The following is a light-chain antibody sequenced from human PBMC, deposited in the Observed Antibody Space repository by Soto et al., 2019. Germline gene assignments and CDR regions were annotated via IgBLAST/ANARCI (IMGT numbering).Light chain of an antibody. V-gene: IGKV3-20*01. CDR2: GSS. Sequence: EVVLTQSPGTLSLSPGESATLSCRASQSVSNNYFAWYQQKPGQAPRLLIFGSSDRATGIPDMFSGSGSGTDFTLTISRLEPEDFAVYYCHQYGSSPPYTFGQGTKLEI. J-gene: IGKJ2*01. CDR3: HQYGSSPPYT. CDR1: QSVSNNY.